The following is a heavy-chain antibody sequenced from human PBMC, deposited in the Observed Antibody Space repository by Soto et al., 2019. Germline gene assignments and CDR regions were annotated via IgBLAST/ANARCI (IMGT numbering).Heavy chain of an antibody. CDR1: GFTVSSNY. CDR3: ARVSYYDSSGYGYFDY. V-gene: IGHV3-53*01. J-gene: IGHJ4*02. D-gene: IGHD3-22*01. CDR2: IYSGGST. Sequence: GGSLRLSCAASGFTVSSNYMSWVRQSPGKGLEWVSIIYSGGSTYYADSVKGRFTISRDNSKNTLYLQMNSLRAEDTAMYYCARVSYYDSSGYGYFDYWGQGTLVTVSS.